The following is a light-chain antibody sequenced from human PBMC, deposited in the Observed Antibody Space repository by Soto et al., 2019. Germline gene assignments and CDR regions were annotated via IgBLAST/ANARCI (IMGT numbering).Light chain of an antibody. CDR2: GAS. CDR1: QSVSSSY. J-gene: IGKJ1*01. V-gene: IGKV3-20*01. Sequence: EIVFTQSPGTLSLSPGERATLSCRASQSVSSSYLAWYQQKPGQAPRLLIYGASSRATGIPDRFSGSGSGTDFTLTISRXEPEDFAVYYCQQYDSSPQTFGQGTKVDIK. CDR3: QQYDSSPQT.